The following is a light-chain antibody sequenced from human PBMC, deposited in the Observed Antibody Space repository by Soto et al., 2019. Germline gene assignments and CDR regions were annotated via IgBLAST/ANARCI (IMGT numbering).Light chain of an antibody. V-gene: IGKV3-20*01. J-gene: IGKJ3*01. Sequence: EIVLTQSPGTLSLSPGERATLSCRASRSVSSSYLAWYQQKPGQAPRLLIYGASSRATGIPDRFSGSGSGTAFTLTISRLEPEDFAVYYCQQYGSSPLFTFGPGTKVDSK. CDR1: RSVSSSY. CDR2: GAS. CDR3: QQYGSSPLFT.